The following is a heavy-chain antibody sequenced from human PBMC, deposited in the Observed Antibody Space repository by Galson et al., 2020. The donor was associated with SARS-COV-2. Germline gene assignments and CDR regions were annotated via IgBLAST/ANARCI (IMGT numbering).Heavy chain of an antibody. Sequence: SSVKVSCKTSYYIFMKYGLSWVRQAPGQGLEWMGWISGNNRNTHYAQKFQGRVTMTTDTSTSTAYMELKSLRSDDTAVYYCARDKVNGGYGDFDYWGQGTRVTVSS. V-gene: IGHV1-18*01. CDR2: ISGNNRNT. CDR1: YYIFMKYG. J-gene: IGHJ4*02. CDR3: ARDKVNGGYGDFDY. D-gene: IGHD2-8*01.